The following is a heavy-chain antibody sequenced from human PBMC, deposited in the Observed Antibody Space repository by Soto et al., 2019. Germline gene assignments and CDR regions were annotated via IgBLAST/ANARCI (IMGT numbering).Heavy chain of an antibody. J-gene: IGHJ4*02. D-gene: IGHD5-18*01. CDR1: GGSISSSSYY. CDR3: ARAVPRGHGYNFDS. CDR2: IYYSGNT. Sequence: SETLSLTCTVSGGSISSSSYYWGWIRQPPGKGLEWIGSIYYSGNTYYNPSLKSRVTISVDTSKNQFSLKLSSVTAADTAVYYCARAVPRGHGYNFDSWGQGTLVTVSS. V-gene: IGHV4-39*01.